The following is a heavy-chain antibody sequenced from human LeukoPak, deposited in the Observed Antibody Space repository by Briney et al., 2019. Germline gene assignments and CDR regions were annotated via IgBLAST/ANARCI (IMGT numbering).Heavy chain of an antibody. CDR1: GFTFSSYA. J-gene: IGHJ4*02. Sequence: GRSLRLSCAASGFTFSSYAMHWVRQAPGKGLEWVAVISYDGSNKYYADSVKGRFTISRDNSKNTLYLQMNSLRAEDTAVYYCARDGYSSGWYLYYFDYWGQGTLVTVSS. CDR2: ISYDGSNK. CDR3: ARDGYSSGWYLYYFDY. V-gene: IGHV3-30-3*01. D-gene: IGHD6-19*01.